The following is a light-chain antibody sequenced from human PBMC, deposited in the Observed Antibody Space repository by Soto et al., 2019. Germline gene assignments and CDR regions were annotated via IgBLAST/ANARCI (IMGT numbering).Light chain of an antibody. Sequence: QSVLTQPPSASGTPGQRVTISCSGSSSNIGSNTVNWYQQLPGTAPKLLIYSNNQRPSGVPDRFSGSKSGTSASLAISGLQSEDEADYYCAAWDDSQNGVVSGGGTKLTVL. V-gene: IGLV1-44*01. J-gene: IGLJ2*01. CDR1: SSNIGSNT. CDR3: AAWDDSQNGVV. CDR2: SNN.